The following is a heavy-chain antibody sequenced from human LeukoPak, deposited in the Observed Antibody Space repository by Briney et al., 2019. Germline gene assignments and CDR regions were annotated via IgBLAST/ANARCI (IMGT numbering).Heavy chain of an antibody. Sequence: SGPTLVHPTPALTLTFTFSGFSLSTSGMCGSWIRQPPVKALEWLARIDWDDDYYYTTSLKTRLTISKDTSKNQVVLTMTNMDPVDTTRYYCARSRLTTVTSYYFDYWGQGTLVTVSS. J-gene: IGHJ4*02. CDR3: ARSRLTTVTSYYFDY. V-gene: IGHV2-70*11. CDR1: GFSLSTSGMC. D-gene: IGHD4-17*01. CDR2: IDWDDDY.